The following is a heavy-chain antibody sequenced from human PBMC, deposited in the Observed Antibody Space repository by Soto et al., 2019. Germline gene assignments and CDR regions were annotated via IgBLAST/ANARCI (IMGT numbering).Heavy chain of an antibody. V-gene: IGHV3-64D*06. CDR3: VKRIAVHGMDV. D-gene: IGHD6-19*01. CDR2: IGNRGDTT. J-gene: IGHJ6*02. Sequence: GGSLRLSCSASGFTFSSYAMHWVRQAPGKGLEYISAIGNRGDTTYYADSVKGRFTISRDNSKNTLSLQMSSLRTEDTAVYYCVKRIAVHGMDVWGQGTTVTVSS. CDR1: GFTFSSYA.